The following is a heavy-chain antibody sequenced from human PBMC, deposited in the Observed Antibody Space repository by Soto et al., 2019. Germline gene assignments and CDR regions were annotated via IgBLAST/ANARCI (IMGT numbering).Heavy chain of an antibody. Sequence: PSETLSLTCAVYGGSFSGYYWSWIRQPPGKGLEWIGSIYYSGSTYYNPSLKSRVTISVDTSKNQFSLKLSSVTAADTAVYYCARQSSGSHDYWGQGTLVTVSS. CDR2: IYYSGST. V-gene: IGHV4-34*01. J-gene: IGHJ4*02. D-gene: IGHD3-10*01. CDR3: ARQSSGSHDY. CDR1: GGSFSGYY.